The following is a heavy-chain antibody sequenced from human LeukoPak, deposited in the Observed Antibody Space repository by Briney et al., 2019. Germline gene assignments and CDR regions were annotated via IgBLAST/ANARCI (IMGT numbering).Heavy chain of an antibody. V-gene: IGHV4-59*01. J-gene: IGHJ4*02. D-gene: IGHD2-2*01. CDR3: ARGSYCSSTSCYANLFFDY. CDR1: GGSISSYY. CDR2: IYYSGST. Sequence: SETLSLTCTVSGGSISSYYWSWIRQPPGKGLEWIGYIYYSGSTHYNPSLKSRVTISVDTSKNQFSLKLSSVTAADTAVYYCARGSYCSSTSCYANLFFDYWGQGTLVTVSS.